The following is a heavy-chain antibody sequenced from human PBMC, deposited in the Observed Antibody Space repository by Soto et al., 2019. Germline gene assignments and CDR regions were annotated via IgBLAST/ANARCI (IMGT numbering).Heavy chain of an antibody. CDR1: GGSISRGDYF. J-gene: IGHJ5*02. CDR2: IYYSGST. D-gene: IGHD3-3*01. V-gene: IGHV4-30-4*01. CDR3: ARAYTIFGVVTLGWFDP. Sequence: SETLSLTCTVSGGSISRGDYFWSWLRPPPGKGLEWIGYIYYSGSTYYNPSLKSRVTISVDTSKNQFSLKLSSVTAADTAVYYCARAYTIFGVVTLGWFDPWGQGTLVTVSS.